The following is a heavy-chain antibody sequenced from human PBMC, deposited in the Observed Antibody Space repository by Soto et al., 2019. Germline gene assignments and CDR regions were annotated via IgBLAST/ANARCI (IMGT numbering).Heavy chain of an antibody. Sequence: QVQLVQSGAEVKKPGASVQVSCKASGYTFTSYGISWVRQAPGQGLEWMGWISAYNGNPNYAQKLQGRVTMTTDTSTSTAYMELRSLRSDDTAVYYCARDEDYYDRSGYVMDVWGQGTTVTASS. CDR3: ARDEDYYDRSGYVMDV. CDR1: GYTFTSYG. J-gene: IGHJ6*02. D-gene: IGHD3-22*01. V-gene: IGHV1-18*01. CDR2: ISAYNGNP.